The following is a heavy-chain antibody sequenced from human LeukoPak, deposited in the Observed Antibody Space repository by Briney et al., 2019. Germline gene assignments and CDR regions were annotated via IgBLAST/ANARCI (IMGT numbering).Heavy chain of an antibody. J-gene: IGHJ4*02. Sequence: ASVKVSCKASGYTFTSYDINWVRQAPGQGLEWMGWINPNSGGTNYAQKFQGRVTMTRDTSISTACMELSRLRSDDTAVYYCARDADGYDLGVDYWGQGTLVTVSS. CDR1: GYTFTSYD. CDR2: INPNSGGT. CDR3: ARDADGYDLGVDY. D-gene: IGHD5-12*01. V-gene: IGHV1-2*02.